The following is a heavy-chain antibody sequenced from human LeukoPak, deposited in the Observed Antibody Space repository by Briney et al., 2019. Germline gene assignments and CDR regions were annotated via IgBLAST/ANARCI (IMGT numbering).Heavy chain of an antibody. D-gene: IGHD3-9*01. J-gene: IGHJ4*02. V-gene: IGHV3-21*01. CDR2: ISSSSSYI. CDR3: ARDGMTYYDILTGDSDY. CDR1: GFTFSSYS. Sequence: GGSLRLPCAASGFTFSSYSMNWVRQAPGKGLEWVSSISSSSSYIYYADSVKGRFTISRDNAKNSLYLQMNSLRAEDTAVYYCARDGMTYYDILTGDSDYWGQGTLVTVSS.